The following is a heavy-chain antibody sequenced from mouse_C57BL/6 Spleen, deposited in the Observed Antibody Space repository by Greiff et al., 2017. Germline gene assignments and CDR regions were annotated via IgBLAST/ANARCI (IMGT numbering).Heavy chain of an antibody. Sequence: VQLQQSGTVLARPGASVKMSCKTSGYTFTSYWMPWVKQRPGQGLEWIGAIYPGNSDTSYNQKYKGKAKLTAVTSASTAYMELRSLTNEDSAVYYCTRGKVYGNYLYAMDYWGQGTSVTVSS. CDR2: IYPGNSDT. V-gene: IGHV1-5*01. CDR1: GYTFTSYW. D-gene: IGHD2-1*01. CDR3: TRGKVYGNYLYAMDY. J-gene: IGHJ4*01.